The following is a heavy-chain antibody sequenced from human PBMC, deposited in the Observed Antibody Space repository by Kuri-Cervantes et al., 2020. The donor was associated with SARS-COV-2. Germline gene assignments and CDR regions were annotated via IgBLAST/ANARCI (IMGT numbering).Heavy chain of an antibody. CDR1: GFTFGDYA. CDR2: IRSKAYGGTT. D-gene: IGHD3-3*01. J-gene: IGHJ4*02. V-gene: IGHV3-49*04. Sequence: GGSLRLSCTAFGFTFGDYAMSWVRQAPGKGLEWVGLIRSKAYGGTTEYAASVKGRFTISRDDSKSIAYLQMNSLKTEDTAVYYCTRDDFWSGYADYWGQGTLVTVSS. CDR3: TRDDFWSGYADY.